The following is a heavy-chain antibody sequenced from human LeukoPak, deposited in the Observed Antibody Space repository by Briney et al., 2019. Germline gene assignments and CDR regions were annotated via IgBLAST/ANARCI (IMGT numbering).Heavy chain of an antibody. D-gene: IGHD6-19*01. V-gene: IGHV4-61*05. CDR2: IYYSGST. Sequence: PSETLSLTCTVSGGSISSSSYYWGWIRQPPGTGLEWTGYIYYSGSTNYNPSLKSRVTISVDTSKNQFSLKLSSVTAADTAIYYCARAVSGRFDYWGQGTLVTVSS. CDR1: GGSISSSSYY. CDR3: ARAVSGRFDY. J-gene: IGHJ4*02.